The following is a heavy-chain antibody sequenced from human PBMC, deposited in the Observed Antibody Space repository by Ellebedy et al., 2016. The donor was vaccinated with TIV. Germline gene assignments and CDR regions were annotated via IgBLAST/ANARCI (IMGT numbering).Heavy chain of an antibody. Sequence: GESLKISCAASGFTVGNNFMSWVRQAPGKGLEWVSLIYSGGSTDYADSVKGRFTISINSSKNTLYLQMNSLRAEDTAMYYCARKTDTGTSGDYWGQGTPVTVSS. D-gene: IGHD1-1*01. CDR3: ARKTDTGTSGDY. J-gene: IGHJ4*02. CDR2: IYSGGST. V-gene: IGHV3-53*01. CDR1: GFTVGNNF.